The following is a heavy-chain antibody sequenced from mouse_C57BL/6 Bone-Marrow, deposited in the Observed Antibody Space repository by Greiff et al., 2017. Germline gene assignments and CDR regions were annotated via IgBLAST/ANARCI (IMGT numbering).Heavy chain of an antibody. CDR1: GFSFNTYA. CDR2: IRSKSNNYAT. Sequence: EVMLVESGGGLVQPKGSLKLSCAASGFSFNTYAMNWVRQAPGKGLEWVARIRSKSNNYATYYADSVKDRFTISRDDSESMLYLQMNNLKTEDTAMYYCVRQDYYGSSYHYWYFDVWGTGTTVTVSS. CDR3: VRQDYYGSSYHYWYFDV. V-gene: IGHV10-1*01. J-gene: IGHJ1*03. D-gene: IGHD1-1*01.